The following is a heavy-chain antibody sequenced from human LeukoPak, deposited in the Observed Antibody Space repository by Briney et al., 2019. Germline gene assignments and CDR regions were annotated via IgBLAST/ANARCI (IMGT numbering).Heavy chain of an antibody. J-gene: IGHJ5*02. D-gene: IGHD6-13*01. CDR3: ARVTQQLAKNWFDP. CDR1: GYTFTGYY. Sequence: GASVKVSCKASGYTFTGYYMHWVRQAPGQGLEWMGWINPNSGGTNYAQKFQGRVTMTRDTSISTAYMELSRLRSDDTAVYYCARVTQQLAKNWFDPWGQGTLVTVSS. CDR2: INPNSGGT. V-gene: IGHV1-2*02.